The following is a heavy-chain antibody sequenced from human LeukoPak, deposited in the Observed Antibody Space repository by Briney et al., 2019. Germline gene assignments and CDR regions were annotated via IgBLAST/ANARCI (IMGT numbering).Heavy chain of an antibody. D-gene: IGHD4-17*01. V-gene: IGHV3-23*01. CDR1: GFTFSSYA. J-gene: IGHJ4*02. CDR3: AKGFQLYGDYAQGDY. Sequence: PGGSLRLSCAASGFTFSSYAMSWVRQAPGKGLEWVSAISGSGGSTYYADSVKGRFTISRDNSKNTLYLQMNSLRAEDTAVYYCAKGFQLYGDYAQGDYWGQGTLVTVSS. CDR2: ISGSGGST.